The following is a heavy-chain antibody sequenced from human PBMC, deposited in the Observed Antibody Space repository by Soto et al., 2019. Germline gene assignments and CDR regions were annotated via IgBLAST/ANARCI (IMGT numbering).Heavy chain of an antibody. CDR2: ISAYNGNT. CDR1: GYTFTSYG. J-gene: IGHJ6*03. D-gene: IGHD1-7*01. Sequence: QVQLVQSGAEVKKPGASVKVSCKASGYTFTSYGISWVRQAPGQGLEWMGWISAYNGNTNYAQKLQGRVTMTTDTSTSTAYMELRSLRSDDTAVYYCARDGITGTTSDSSGYYYYYMDVWGKGTTVTVSS. CDR3: ARDGITGTTSDSSGYYYYYMDV. V-gene: IGHV1-18*01.